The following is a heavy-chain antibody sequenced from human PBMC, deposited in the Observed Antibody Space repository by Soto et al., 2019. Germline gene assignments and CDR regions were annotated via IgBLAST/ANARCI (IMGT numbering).Heavy chain of an antibody. CDR1: GGTFSSYA. J-gene: IGHJ6*02. Sequence: QVQLVQSGAEVKKPGSSVKVSCKASGGTFSSYAISWVRQAPGQGLEWMGGIIPIFGTANYAQKFQGRVTIPADESTSTAYMELSSLRSEDTAVYYCARAYCSGGSCNYYYGMDVWGQGTTVTVSS. CDR2: IIPIFGTA. D-gene: IGHD2-15*01. V-gene: IGHV1-69*01. CDR3: ARAYCSGGSCNYYYGMDV.